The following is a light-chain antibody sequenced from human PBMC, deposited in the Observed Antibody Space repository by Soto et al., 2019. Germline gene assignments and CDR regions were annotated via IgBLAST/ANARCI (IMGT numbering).Light chain of an antibody. J-gene: IGKJ1*01. V-gene: IGKV1-27*01. CDR3: QKYNSAPWT. Sequence: DIQMTQSPSSLSASVGDRVTITCRASQGISNYLAWYQQKPGKVPKLLIYAESTLQSGDASRFSGSGSGTDFTLTISSLQPEDVAIYYYQKYNSAPWTFGEGTKVEIK. CDR2: AES. CDR1: QGISNY.